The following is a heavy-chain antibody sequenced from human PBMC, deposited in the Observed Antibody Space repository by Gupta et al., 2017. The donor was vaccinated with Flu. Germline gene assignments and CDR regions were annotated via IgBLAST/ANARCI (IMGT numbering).Heavy chain of an antibody. J-gene: IGHJ3*02. CDR2: IQHVGGEK. CDR3: GREGGAGAFDI. Sequence: WVRQAPGKGLEWVASIQHVGGEKYYLDSVKGRFTISRDNAKNLVYLQMSSLRAEDTALYYCGREGGAGAFDIWGQGTKVTVSS. V-gene: IGHV3-7*01. D-gene: IGHD3-16*01.